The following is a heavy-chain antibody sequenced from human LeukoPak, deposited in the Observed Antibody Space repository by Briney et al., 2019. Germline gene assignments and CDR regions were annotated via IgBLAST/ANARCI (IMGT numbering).Heavy chain of an antibody. Sequence: GASVKVSCKASGYTFTIYGISWVRQAPGQGLEWMGWISAYNGNTNYAQKLPGRVTMTTDTSTSTAYIELRSLRSDDTAVYYCARVGSYYGYYYGMDVWGQGTTVTVSS. V-gene: IGHV1-18*01. CDR3: ARVGSYYGYYYGMDV. CDR2: ISAYNGNT. D-gene: IGHD1-26*01. CDR1: GYTFTIYG. J-gene: IGHJ6*02.